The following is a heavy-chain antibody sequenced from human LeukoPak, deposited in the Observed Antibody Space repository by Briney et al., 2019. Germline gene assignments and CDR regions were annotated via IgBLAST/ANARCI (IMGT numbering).Heavy chain of an antibody. V-gene: IGHV1-2*02. D-gene: IGHD2-2*01. CDR2: INPNHGDT. CDR1: VYTFTDYY. Sequence: ASVKVSCKASVYTFTDYYIQWVRQAPGQGLEWMGWINPNHGDTEYPQQFQGRVTMTRDSSISTAYMELSSLTSDDTAVYYCTRDGRGYCSSTSCLPDYWGQGALVTVSS. J-gene: IGHJ4*02. CDR3: TRDGRGYCSSTSCLPDY.